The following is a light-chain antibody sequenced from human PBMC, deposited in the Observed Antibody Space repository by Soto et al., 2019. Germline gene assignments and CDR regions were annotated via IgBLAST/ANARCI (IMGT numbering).Light chain of an antibody. CDR1: QSVSSN. V-gene: IGKV3-15*01. CDR2: GAS. CDR3: QQYNNWPRGT. J-gene: IGKJ4*01. Sequence: EIVMTDSPATLSVSPGERATLSCRASQSVSSNLAWYQQKPGQAPRLLIYGASTRATGIPARFSGSGSGTEFTLTISSLQSEDFAVYYCQQYNNWPRGTFGGGTKVDIK.